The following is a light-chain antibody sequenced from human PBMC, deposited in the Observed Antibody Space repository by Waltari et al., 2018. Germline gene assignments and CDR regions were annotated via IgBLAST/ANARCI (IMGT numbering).Light chain of an antibody. Sequence: QSALTQPASVSGSPGQSITISCTGSGSDLGCFNYFSWYQHHPGKAPQLMIYEVTKRPSGVSNRFSGSRSGSSASLTISGLQTEDEAHYYCSSYTATTTLVVFGGGTKLTVL. CDR1: GSDLGCFNY. CDR3: SSYTATTTLVV. CDR2: EVT. V-gene: IGLV2-14*01. J-gene: IGLJ2*01.